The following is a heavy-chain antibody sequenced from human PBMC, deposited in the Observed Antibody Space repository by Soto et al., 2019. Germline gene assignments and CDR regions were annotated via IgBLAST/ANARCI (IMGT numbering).Heavy chain of an antibody. V-gene: IGHV5-10-1*01. CDR2: IDPSDSYT. J-gene: IGHJ3*02. D-gene: IGHD3-22*01. Sequence: PGESLKISCKGSGYSFTSYWISWVRQMPGKGLEWMGRIDPSDSYTNYSPSFQGHVTISADKSISTAYLQWSSLKASDTAMYYCAVFDVVVIPSGVFDIGGQGKMVPV. CDR3: AVFDVVVIPSGVFDI. CDR1: GYSFTSYW.